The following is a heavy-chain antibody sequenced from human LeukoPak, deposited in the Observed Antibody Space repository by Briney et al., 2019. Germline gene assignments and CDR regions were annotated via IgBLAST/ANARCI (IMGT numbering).Heavy chain of an antibody. V-gene: IGHV4-59*08. J-gene: IGHJ4*02. CDR1: GGSISSYY. CDR2: IYYSGST. D-gene: IGHD2-15*01. CDR3: ARVTDRLKSAGIVVVAATFDY. Sequence: PSETLSLTCTVSGGSISSYYWSWIRQPPGKGLEWIGYIYYSGSTNYNPSLKSRVTISVDTSKNQFSLKLSSVTAADTAVYYCARVTDRLKSAGIVVVAATFDYWGQGTLVTVSS.